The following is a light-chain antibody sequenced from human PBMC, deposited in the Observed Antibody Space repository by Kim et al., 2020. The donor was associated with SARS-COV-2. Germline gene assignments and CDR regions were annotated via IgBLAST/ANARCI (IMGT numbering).Light chain of an antibody. J-gene: IGKJ4*01. CDR1: KSLVYSNGNTF. CDR3: MQGTHWPLT. V-gene: IGKV2-30*01. CDR2: HVS. Sequence: AASISCRSSKSLVYSNGNTFLNWFHQRPGQSPRRLIYHVSNRDSGVPDRFSGSGSGTDFTLKISRVEAEDVGVYYCMQGTHWPLTFGGGTKVDIK.